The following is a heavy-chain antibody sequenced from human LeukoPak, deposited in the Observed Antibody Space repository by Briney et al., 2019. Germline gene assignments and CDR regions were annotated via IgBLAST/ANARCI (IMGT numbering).Heavy chain of an antibody. D-gene: IGHD2-2*01. Sequence: GRSLRLSCAASGFTFSSYAMHWVRQAPGKGLEWVAVISYDGSNKYYADSVKGRFTISRDNSKNTLYLHMNSLRAEDTAVYYCARGGYCSSTSCYAVRRLYDYWGQGTLVTVSS. CDR1: GFTFSSYA. CDR2: ISYDGSNK. J-gene: IGHJ4*02. V-gene: IGHV3-30-3*01. CDR3: ARGGYCSSTSCYAVRRLYDY.